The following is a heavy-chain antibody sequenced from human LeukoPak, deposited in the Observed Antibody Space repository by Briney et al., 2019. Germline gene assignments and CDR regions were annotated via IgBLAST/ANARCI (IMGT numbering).Heavy chain of an antibody. CDR3: ARDLRNGDWLHYDSSGYPLDY. CDR2: ISSSSSYI. J-gene: IGHJ4*02. D-gene: IGHD3-22*01. CDR1: GFTFSSYS. Sequence: KPGGSLRLSCAASGFTFSSYSMNWVRQAPGKGLEWVSSISSSSSYIYYADSVKGRFTISRDNAKNSLYLQMNSLRAEDTAVHYCARDLRNGDWLHYDSSGYPLDYWGQGTLVTVSS. V-gene: IGHV3-21*01.